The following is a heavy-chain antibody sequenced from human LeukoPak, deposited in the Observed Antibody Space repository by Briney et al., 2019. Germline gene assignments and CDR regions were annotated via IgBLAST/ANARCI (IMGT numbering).Heavy chain of an antibody. CDR3: ARVVDHDYGDYYLDY. Sequence: GGSLRLSCAASGFTFSSYGMSWVRQAPGQGLECISVIYSGGSTDYADSVKGRLTISRDNSKNTLYLQMNSLRAEDTAVYYCARVVDHDYGDYYLDYWGQGTLVTVSS. V-gene: IGHV3-53*01. CDR2: IYSGGST. D-gene: IGHD4-17*01. CDR1: GFTFSSYG. J-gene: IGHJ4*02.